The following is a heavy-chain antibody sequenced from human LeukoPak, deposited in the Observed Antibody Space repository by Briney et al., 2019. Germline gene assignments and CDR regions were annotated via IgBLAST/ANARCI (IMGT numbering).Heavy chain of an antibody. Sequence: GGSLRLSCAASGFTFSSYWMHWVRQAPGKGLVWVSRINSDGSSTNYADSVKGRFTISRDNAKNTLYLQMNSLRAEDTAVYLCASRSKSHFDYWGQGTLVTVSS. CDR3: ASRSKSHFDY. CDR1: GFTFSSYW. CDR2: INSDGSST. J-gene: IGHJ4*02. V-gene: IGHV3-74*01.